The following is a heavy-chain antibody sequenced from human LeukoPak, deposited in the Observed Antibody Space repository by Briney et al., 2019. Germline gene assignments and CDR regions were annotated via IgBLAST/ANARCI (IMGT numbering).Heavy chain of an antibody. D-gene: IGHD1-26*01. V-gene: IGHV1-2*07. CDR1: GYTFIGHY. CDR3: ARGSFWESPVNWFDP. J-gene: IGHJ5*02. CDR2: INPKNGGA. Sequence: ASVKVSCKTSGYTFIGHYIHWVRQAPGQGLEWMGWINPKNGGAASAPKFQGRVTMTRDRSISTVYMELSRLTSDDTAVYYCARGSFWESPVNWFDPWGQGTLVIVSS.